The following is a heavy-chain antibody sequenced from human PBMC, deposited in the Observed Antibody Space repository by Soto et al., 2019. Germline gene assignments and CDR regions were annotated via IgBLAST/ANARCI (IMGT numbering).Heavy chain of an antibody. CDR3: AKDIRLTARGNWFDP. Sequence: VQLLESGGGLVQPGGSLRLSCAASGFTFSSYAMSWVRQAPGKGLEWVSAIISSGSAYYADAAKGRFTISRDNSKNTLYLQMNSLRAEDTAVYYCAKDIRLTARGNWFDPWGQGTLVTVSS. D-gene: IGHD6-6*01. CDR2: IISSGSA. J-gene: IGHJ5*02. CDR1: GFTFSSYA. V-gene: IGHV3-23*01.